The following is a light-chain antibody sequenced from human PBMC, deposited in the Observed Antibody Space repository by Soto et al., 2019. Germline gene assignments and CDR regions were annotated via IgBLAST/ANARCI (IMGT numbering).Light chain of an antibody. J-gene: IGKJ2*01. Sequence: DIQMTQSPFSLSASVGDRVTITCRASQDIRFLGWFQQKPGEAPKRLIYATSNLEGGVPSRFSGSGSGTEFTLTISSLQPEDFATYFSLQHNTYPYTFGQGTKVDIK. CDR3: LQHNTYPYT. CDR2: ATS. V-gene: IGKV1-17*01. CDR1: QDIRF.